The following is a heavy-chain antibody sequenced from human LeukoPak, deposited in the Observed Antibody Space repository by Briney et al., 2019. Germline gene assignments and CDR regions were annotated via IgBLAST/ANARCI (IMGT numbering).Heavy chain of an antibody. CDR2: ISGSGGNT. J-gene: IGHJ5*02. Sequence: PGGSLRLSCAASGFTFSNYAMSWVRQAPGKGLEWVSGISGSGGNTYYADSVKGRFTISRDNSKNTLYLQMNSLRAEDTAVYYCAKGVVAYCSGGSCSIWFDPWGQGTLVTVSS. CDR3: AKGVVAYCSGGSCSIWFDP. D-gene: IGHD2-15*01. V-gene: IGHV3-23*01. CDR1: GFTFSNYA.